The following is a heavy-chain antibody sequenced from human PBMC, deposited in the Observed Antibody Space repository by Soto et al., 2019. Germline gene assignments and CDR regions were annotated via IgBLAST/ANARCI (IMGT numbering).Heavy chain of an antibody. V-gene: IGHV4-34*01. CDR3: ARRLLAGKGNWFDP. Sequence: SETLSLTCAVYGGSFSGYYWSWIRQPPGKGLEWIGEINHSGSTNYNPSLKSRVTISVDTSKNQFSLKLSSVTAADTAVYYCARRLLAGKGNWFDPWGQGTLVTVSS. CDR1: GGSFSGYY. J-gene: IGHJ5*02. CDR2: INHSGST. D-gene: IGHD6-19*01.